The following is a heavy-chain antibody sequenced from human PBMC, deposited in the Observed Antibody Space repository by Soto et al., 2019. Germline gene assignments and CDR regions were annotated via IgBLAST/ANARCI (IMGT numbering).Heavy chain of an antibody. CDR2: IIPVFGRV. D-gene: IGHD6-19*01. J-gene: IGHJ6*02. CDR1: GGNPHNSA. Sequence: SVKVSWMAYGGNPHNSAISWVRKATGQGPEWVGGIIPVFGRVKYAQKFQGRVTITADESTNTAYMVLGSLRSEDSAVYYCASGRITVVGSRAYYSMDVWSQGTTATVSS. V-gene: IGHV1-69*13. CDR3: ASGRITVVGSRAYYSMDV.